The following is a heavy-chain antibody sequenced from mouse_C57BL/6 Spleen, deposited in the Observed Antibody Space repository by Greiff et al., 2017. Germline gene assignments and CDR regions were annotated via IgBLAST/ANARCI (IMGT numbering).Heavy chain of an antibody. CDR2: IDPSDSYT. CDR3: AVITTVVATLRYFDV. V-gene: IGHV1-69*01. D-gene: IGHD1-1*01. CDR1: GYTFTSYW. Sequence: QVQLQQSGAELVMPGASVKLSCKASGYTFTSYWMHWVKQRPGQGLEWIGEIDPSDSYTNYNQKFKGKSTLTVDKSSSTAYMQLSSLTSEDSAVYYCAVITTVVATLRYFDVWGTGTTVTVSS. J-gene: IGHJ1*03.